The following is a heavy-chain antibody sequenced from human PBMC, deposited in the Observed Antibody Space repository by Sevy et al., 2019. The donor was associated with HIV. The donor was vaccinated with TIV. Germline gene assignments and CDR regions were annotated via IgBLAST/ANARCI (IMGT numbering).Heavy chain of an antibody. Sequence: GGSLRLSCAASGLIVSSNFMRWVRQAPGKGLEWVSVLYLGGSTYYADSVKGRFTISRDDSKNTLYLQMNSLRAEDTAVYFCARGKHISDYYGSFDYWGQGTLVTVSS. CDR1: GLIVSSNF. J-gene: IGHJ4*02. CDR2: LYLGGST. V-gene: IGHV3-53*01. D-gene: IGHD3-3*01. CDR3: ARGKHISDYYGSFDY.